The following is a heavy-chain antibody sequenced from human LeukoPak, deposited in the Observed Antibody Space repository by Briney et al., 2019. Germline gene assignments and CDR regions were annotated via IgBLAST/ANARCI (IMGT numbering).Heavy chain of an antibody. D-gene: IGHD3-10*01. CDR1: GGSISSYY. CDR3: ARGGYYGSGNDFRFDP. Sequence: SETLSLTCTVSGGSISSYYWSWIRQPPGKGLEWIGYVYYSGSTNYKPPLKSRVTISVDTSKNQFSLKLSSVTAADTAVYYCARGGYYGSGNDFRFDPWGQGTLVTVSS. CDR2: VYYSGST. J-gene: IGHJ5*02. V-gene: IGHV4-59*01.